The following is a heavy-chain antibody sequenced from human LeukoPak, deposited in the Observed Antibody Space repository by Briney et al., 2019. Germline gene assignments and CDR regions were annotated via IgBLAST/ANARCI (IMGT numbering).Heavy chain of an antibody. J-gene: IGHJ4*02. V-gene: IGHV3-7*01. CDR3: ARVGGRYSPLGY. CDR1: GFTFSSYW. D-gene: IGHD3-16*02. Sequence: GGSLRLFCAASGFTFSSYWMSWVRQAPGKGLEWVANIKQDGSEKYYVDSVKGRFTISRDNDKNSLFLQMTSLRAEDTAVYYCARVGGRYSPLGYWGQGTLVTVSS. CDR2: IKQDGSEK.